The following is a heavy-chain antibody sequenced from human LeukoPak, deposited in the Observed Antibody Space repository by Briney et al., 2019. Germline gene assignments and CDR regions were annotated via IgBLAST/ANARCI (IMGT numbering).Heavy chain of an antibody. CDR3: ARRAVRHFDY. J-gene: IGHJ4*02. V-gene: IGHV1-3*04. CDR2: INIGNGNT. CDR1: GYTFTIHA. Sequence: ASVKVSCEASGYTFTIHAIHWMRQAPGQRLEWMGWINIGNGNTKYSQKFQGRVTITRDTSATTAYMELSSLRSEDTAVYYCARRAVRHFDYWGQGTLVTVSS. D-gene: IGHD6-6*01.